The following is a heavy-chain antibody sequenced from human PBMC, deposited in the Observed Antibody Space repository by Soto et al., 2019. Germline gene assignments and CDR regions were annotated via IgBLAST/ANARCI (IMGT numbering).Heavy chain of an antibody. CDR1: GFTFGDYA. J-gene: IGHJ6*03. CDR3: TRHDGITGTTGDYYMDV. Sequence: GGSLRLSCTASGFTFGDYAMSWFRQAPGKGLEWVGLIRSKVYGGTTEYAASVKGRFIISRDDSKSSAYLQMNSLKTEDTAVYYCTRHDGITGTTGDYYMDVWGKGTTVTVSS. CDR2: IRSKVYGGTT. V-gene: IGHV3-49*03. D-gene: IGHD1-7*01.